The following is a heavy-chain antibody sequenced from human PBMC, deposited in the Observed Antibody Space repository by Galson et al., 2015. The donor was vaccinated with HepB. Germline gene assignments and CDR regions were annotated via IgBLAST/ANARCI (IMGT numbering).Heavy chain of an antibody. J-gene: IGHJ4*02. CDR2: ISYDGTDK. CDR3: AREDNWNYWVY. V-gene: IGHV3-30*03. CDR1: GFTFSNYG. D-gene: IGHD1-7*01. Sequence: SLRLSCAASGFTFSNYGLHWVRQAPGKGLEWVAIISYDGTDKKYADSVKGRSTISRDNSKNTLYLQLDSLRAEDTAVYYCAREDNWNYWVYWGQGTLVTVSS.